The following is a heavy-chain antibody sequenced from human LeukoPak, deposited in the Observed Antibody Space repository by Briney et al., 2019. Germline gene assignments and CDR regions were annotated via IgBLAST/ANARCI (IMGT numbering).Heavy chain of an antibody. Sequence: PSETLSLTCTVSGGSISSYYWSWIRQPPGKGLEWIGYIYYSGSTNYNPSLKSRVTISVDTSKNQFSLKLSSVTAADTAVYYCAREGYLDTSGYLAYCFDFWGQGTLVTVSS. D-gene: IGHD3-22*01. CDR2: IYYSGST. CDR3: AREGYLDTSGYLAYCFDF. V-gene: IGHV4-59*01. J-gene: IGHJ4*02. CDR1: GGSISSYY.